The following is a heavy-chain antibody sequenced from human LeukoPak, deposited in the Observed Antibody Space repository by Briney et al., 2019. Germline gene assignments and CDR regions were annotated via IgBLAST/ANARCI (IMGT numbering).Heavy chain of an antibody. CDR3: ARIGGYGARSPPSIYYYYYYMDV. CDR2: IQYDGGNE. J-gene: IGHJ6*03. CDR1: GFTFSSYG. V-gene: IGHV3-33*05. Sequence: PGGSLRLSCAASGFTFSSYGMHWVRQAPGKGLEWVAFIQYDGGNEYYADSVKGRFTISRDNAKNSLYLQMNSLRVEDTAVYYCARIGGYGARSPPSIYYYYYYMDVWGEGTTVTISS. D-gene: IGHD4/OR15-4a*01.